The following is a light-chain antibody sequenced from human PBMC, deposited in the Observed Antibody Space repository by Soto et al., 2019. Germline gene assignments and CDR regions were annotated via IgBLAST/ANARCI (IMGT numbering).Light chain of an antibody. CDR2: DVS. Sequence: QSVLTQPASVSGSPGQSITISCTGTSSDVGGYNYVSWYQQHPGKAPKLMIYDVSNRPSGVSNRFSGSKSGNTASQTISGLQAEDEADYYCSSYTSSSTLYAFGTGTQATVL. CDR1: SSDVGGYNY. J-gene: IGLJ1*01. CDR3: SSYTSSSTLYA. V-gene: IGLV2-14*01.